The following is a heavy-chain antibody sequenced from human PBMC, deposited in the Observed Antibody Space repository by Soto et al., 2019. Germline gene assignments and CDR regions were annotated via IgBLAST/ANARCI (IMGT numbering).Heavy chain of an antibody. V-gene: IGHV1-69*06. CDR1: GGTFTTYG. CDR2: SIPMFGTT. Sequence: QVQLEQSGSEVKKPGSSVKVACKASGGTFTTYGISWVRQAPGQGLEWMGASIPMFGTTYYAQKFQGRLTITADKSTNTVVMELSSLRSDDTSVYYCARDRGYCDGRSCPETAGVSGMDVWGQGTAVTVSS. D-gene: IGHD2-15*01. CDR3: ARDRGYCDGRSCPETAGVSGMDV. J-gene: IGHJ6*02.